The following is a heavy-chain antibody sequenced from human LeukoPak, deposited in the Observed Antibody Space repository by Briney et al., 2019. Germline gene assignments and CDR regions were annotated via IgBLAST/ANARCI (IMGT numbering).Heavy chain of an antibody. CDR1: GFTFSSYS. CDR3: AKVSKRSAYYYYGMDV. D-gene: IGHD3-3*01. Sequence: GGSLRLSCAASGFTFSSYSMTWVRQAPGKGLEWVSYISLSSTTIYYADSVKGRFTISRDDAKNSLYLQMNSLRAEDTAVYYCAKVSKRSAYYYYGMDVWGQGTTVTVSS. CDR2: ISLSSTTI. V-gene: IGHV3-48*01. J-gene: IGHJ6*02.